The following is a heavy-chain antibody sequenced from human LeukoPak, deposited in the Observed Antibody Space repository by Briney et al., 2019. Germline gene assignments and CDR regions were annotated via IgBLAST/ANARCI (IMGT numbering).Heavy chain of an antibody. CDR2: IFTSGNT. Sequence: PSETLSLTCTVSGGSISSHSWSWIRQPAGKGLEWIGRIFTSGNTYYNPSLKSRVIMSVGTSKNQFSLKLSSVTAADTAIYFCAKESTVTPGSVNWFDPWGQGTLVTASS. V-gene: IGHV4-4*07. D-gene: IGHD4-17*01. CDR1: GGSISSHS. J-gene: IGHJ5*02. CDR3: AKESTVTPGSVNWFDP.